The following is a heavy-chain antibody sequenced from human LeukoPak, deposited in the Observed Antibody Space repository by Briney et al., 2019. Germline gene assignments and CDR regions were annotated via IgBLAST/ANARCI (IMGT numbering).Heavy chain of an antibody. V-gene: IGHV3-7*01. D-gene: IGHD3-22*01. J-gene: IGHJ4*02. CDR1: VFTFSNYR. CDR3: ARDRAPSVYSGYIH. Sequence: GGSLRLSRAPSVFTFSNYRIRWVCQAPGKGLERVANIKQDGSAGFYTDSAEGRFTISKNNTKNSLYLQMTGLRAEDTAVYYCARDRAPSVYSGYIHWGQGTLVTVSS. CDR2: IKQDGSAG.